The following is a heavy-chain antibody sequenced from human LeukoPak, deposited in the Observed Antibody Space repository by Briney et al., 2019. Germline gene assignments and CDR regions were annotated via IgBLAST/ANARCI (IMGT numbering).Heavy chain of an antibody. Sequence: PSETLSLTCTVSGGSISSYYWSWIQQPPGKGLEWIGYIYYSGSTKYNPSLKSRVTISVDTSKNQFSLKMNSVTAADTAVYYCAGGKGGSGSLLRYFCYWGQGNLVTVSS. V-gene: IGHV4-59*01. CDR1: GGSISSYY. J-gene: IGHJ4*02. D-gene: IGHD3-10*01. CDR3: AGGKGGSGSLLRYFCY. CDR2: IYYSGST.